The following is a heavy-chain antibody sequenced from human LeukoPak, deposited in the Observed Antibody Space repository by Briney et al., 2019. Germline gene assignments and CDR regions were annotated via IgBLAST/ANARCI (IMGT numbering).Heavy chain of an antibody. J-gene: IGHJ6*02. CDR2: MRSKANNYAT. D-gene: IGHD1-26*01. V-gene: IGHV3-73*01. CDR1: GFTFSGST. CDR3: IRGAASGSYYGFDV. Sequence: GGSLRLSCAASGFTFSGSTMHWVRQASGKGLEWVGRMRSKANNYATAYATSVKGRFTLSRDDSKNTAYLQMNSLKTEDTAVYYCIRGAASGSYYGFDVWGQGATVTVSS.